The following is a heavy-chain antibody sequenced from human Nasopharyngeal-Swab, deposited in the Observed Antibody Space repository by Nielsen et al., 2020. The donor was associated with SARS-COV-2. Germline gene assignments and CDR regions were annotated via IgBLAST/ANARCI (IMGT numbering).Heavy chain of an antibody. V-gene: IGHV3-48*04. D-gene: IGHD5-24*01. Sequence: VRQAPGKGLEWVSYISSSSSTIYYADSVKGRFTISRDNAKNSLYLQMNSLRAEDTAVYYCARVRRDGYNLHFDYWGQGTLGTVSS. J-gene: IGHJ4*02. CDR2: ISSSSSTI. CDR3: ARVRRDGYNLHFDY.